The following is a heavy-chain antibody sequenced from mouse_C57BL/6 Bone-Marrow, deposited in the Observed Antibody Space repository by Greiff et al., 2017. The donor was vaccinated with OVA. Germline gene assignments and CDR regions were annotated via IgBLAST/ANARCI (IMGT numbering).Heavy chain of an antibody. CDR2: IDPSDSYT. CDR1: GYTFTSYW. J-gene: IGHJ2*01. CDR3: ARDEDDYYFDY. V-gene: IGHV1-69*01. Sequence: VQLQQPGAELVMPGASVKLSCKASGYTFTSYWMHWVKQRPGQGLEWIGEIDPSDSYTNYNQKFKGKSTLTVDKSSSTAYMQRSSLTSEDSAVYYCARDEDDYYFDYWGQGTTLTVSS.